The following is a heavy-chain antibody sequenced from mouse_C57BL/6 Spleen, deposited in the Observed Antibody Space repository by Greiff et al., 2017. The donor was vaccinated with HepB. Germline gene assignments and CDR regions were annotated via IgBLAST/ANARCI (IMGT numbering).Heavy chain of an antibody. Sequence: QVQLQQSGPELVKPGASVKISCKASGYAFSSSWMNWVKQRPGKGLEWIGRIYPGDGDTNYNGKFKGKATLTADKSSSTAYMQLSSLTSEDSAVYFCARDTTVDYYAMDYWGKGTSVTVSS. CDR2: IYPGDGDT. V-gene: IGHV1-82*01. CDR1: GYAFSSSW. CDR3: ARDTTVDYYAMDY. J-gene: IGHJ4*01. D-gene: IGHD1-1*01.